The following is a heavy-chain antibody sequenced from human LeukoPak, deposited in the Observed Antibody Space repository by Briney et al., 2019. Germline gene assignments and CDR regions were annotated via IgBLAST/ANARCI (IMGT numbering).Heavy chain of an antibody. Sequence: PGGSLRLSCAASGFTFGNYAMSWVRQAPGRGLEWVSFIYSGGSTYYADSVRGRFTISRDNSKNTLYLQMNSLRAEDTAVYYCAKADSSSWYALDYWGQGTLVTVSS. D-gene: IGHD6-13*01. CDR2: IYSGGST. CDR1: GFTFGNYA. CDR3: AKADSSSWYALDY. V-gene: IGHV3-23*03. J-gene: IGHJ4*02.